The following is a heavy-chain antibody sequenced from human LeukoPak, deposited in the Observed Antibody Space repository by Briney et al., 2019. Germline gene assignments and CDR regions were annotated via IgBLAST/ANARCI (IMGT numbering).Heavy chain of an antibody. J-gene: IGHJ6*02. CDR2: TYYRSKWYN. CDR3: AREESPLSGLSITYYGMDV. V-gene: IGHV6-1*01. CDR1: GDSVSSNSAA. D-gene: IGHD3-10*01. Sequence: SQTLSLTCAISGDSVSSNSAAWNWIRQSPSRGLEWLGRTYYRSKWYNDYAVSVKSRITINPDTSKNQFSLQLNSVTPGDTAVYYCAREESPLSGLSITYYGMDVWGQGTTVTVSS.